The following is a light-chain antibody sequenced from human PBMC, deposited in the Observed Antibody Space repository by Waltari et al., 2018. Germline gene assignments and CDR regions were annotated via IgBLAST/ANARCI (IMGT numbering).Light chain of an antibody. CDR1: SSDVGAYNY. J-gene: IGLJ2*01. V-gene: IGLV2-14*03. CDR3: MSYTSSSSWI. CDR2: DVS. Sequence: QSALTQPASVSGSPGLSITLPCTGTSSDVGAYNYVSWYQPHPGKAPKLMISDVSDRPSGGSNRFAGSKSGNTASLTISGLQAEDEADYFCMSYTSSSSWIFGGGTKVTVL.